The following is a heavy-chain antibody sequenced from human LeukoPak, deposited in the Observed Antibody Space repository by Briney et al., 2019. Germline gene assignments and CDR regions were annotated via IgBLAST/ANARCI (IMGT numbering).Heavy chain of an antibody. V-gene: IGHV4-59*12. CDR1: GASMSDYY. CDR3: AREKSGYFEY. Sequence: SETLSFTCTVSGASMSDYYRSWIRQPPGKGLEWIGYIYYTGSTNYNPSLKSRVTMSLDTSKNQFSLKLSSVTAAETAVYYCAREKSGYFEYWGQGTVVTVSS. J-gene: IGHJ4*02. CDR2: IYYTGST.